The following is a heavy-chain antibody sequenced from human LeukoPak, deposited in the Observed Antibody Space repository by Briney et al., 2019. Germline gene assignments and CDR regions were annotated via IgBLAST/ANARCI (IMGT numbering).Heavy chain of an antibody. CDR2: IGSSGSTI. Sequence: GGSLRLSCAASGFIFSRYEMNWVRQAPGKGLEWVSYIGSSGSTIYYADSVKGRFTISRDNAKNTLYLQMNSLRAEDTAVYYCARDGSGYSYGYFDYWGQGTLVTVSS. D-gene: IGHD5-18*01. CDR3: ARDGSGYSYGYFDY. CDR1: GFIFSRYE. J-gene: IGHJ4*02. V-gene: IGHV3-48*03.